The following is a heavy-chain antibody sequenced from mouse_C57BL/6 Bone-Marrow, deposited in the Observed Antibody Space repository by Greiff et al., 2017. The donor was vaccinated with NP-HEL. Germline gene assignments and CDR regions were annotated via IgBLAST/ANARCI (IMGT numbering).Heavy chain of an antibody. V-gene: IGHV2-2*01. CDR1: GFSLTSYG. J-gene: IGHJ4*01. D-gene: IGHD1-1*01. CDR3: ARNSFIYYGSSYDYAMDY. CDR2: IWSGGST. Sequence: VQLQQSGPGLVQPSQSLSITCTVSGFSLTSYGVHWVRQSPGKGLEWLGVIWSGGSTDYNAAFISRLSISKDNSKSQVFFKMNSLQDDDTAIYYCARNSFIYYGSSYDYAMDYWGQGTSVTVSS.